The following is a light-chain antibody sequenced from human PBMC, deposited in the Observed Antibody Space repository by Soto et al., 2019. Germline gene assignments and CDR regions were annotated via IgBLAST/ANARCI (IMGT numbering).Light chain of an antibody. CDR3: QQYYNWPRT. Sequence: EIVMTQSPGTLSLSPGDTATLSCRASQSLGSDLAWYQQKPGQAPRLLIFGASARPTGIPARISGSGSGTEFTLTSSSLRSEDFAVYFCQQYYNWPRTFGQGTKVEI. V-gene: IGKV3-15*01. CDR1: QSLGSD. J-gene: IGKJ1*01. CDR2: GAS.